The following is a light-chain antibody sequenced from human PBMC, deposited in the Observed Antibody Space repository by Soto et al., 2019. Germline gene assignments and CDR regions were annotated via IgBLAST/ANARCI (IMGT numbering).Light chain of an antibody. J-gene: IGKJ1*01. V-gene: IGKV3-20*01. Sequence: EIVLTQSPGTLSLSQGERAALSCRASQSVSNNYLAWYQPKPGKAPRLLIYGASNRATGITDRLSGSGSGTDFTLTIRRLEPEDAAVYYCQQYGSSGTFGQGTKVDIK. CDR1: QSVSNNY. CDR2: GAS. CDR3: QQYGSSGT.